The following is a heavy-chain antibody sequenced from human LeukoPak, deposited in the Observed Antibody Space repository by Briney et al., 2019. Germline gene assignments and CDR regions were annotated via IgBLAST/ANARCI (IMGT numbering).Heavy chain of an antibody. CDR1: GGSFSGYY. CDR2: INHSGST. CDR3: ARRRFRSRYCTNGLCYGGFGY. V-gene: IGHV4-34*01. D-gene: IGHD2-8*01. Sequence: SETLSLTCAVYGGSFSGYYWSWIPRPPGKGLEWIGEINHSGSTNYNPSLKSRVTISVDTSKNQFSLKLSSVTAADTAVYYCARRRFRSRYCTNGLCYGGFGYWGQGTLVTVSS. J-gene: IGHJ4*02.